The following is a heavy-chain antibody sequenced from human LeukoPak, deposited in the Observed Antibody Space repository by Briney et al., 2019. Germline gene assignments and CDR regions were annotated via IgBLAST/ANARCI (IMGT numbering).Heavy chain of an antibody. CDR1: GGSISSYY. J-gene: IGHJ2*01. CDR2: IYYSGST. D-gene: IGHD2-21*01. V-gene: IGHV4-59*01. CDR3: ARARHGGARYWYFDL. Sequence: SETLSLTCTVSGGSISSYYWSWIRQLPGKGLEWIGYIYYSGSTNYNPSLKSRVTISVDTSKNQFSLKLSSVTAADTAVYYCARARHGGARYWYFDLWGRGTLVTVSS.